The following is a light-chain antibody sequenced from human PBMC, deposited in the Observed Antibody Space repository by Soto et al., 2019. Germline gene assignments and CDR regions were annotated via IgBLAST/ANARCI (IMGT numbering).Light chain of an antibody. V-gene: IGLV2-14*01. J-gene: IGLJ1*01. CDR1: SSDVGGYDY. Sequence: SALTQPASVSGSPGQSITISCTGTSSDVGGYDYVSWYQQHPGKAPKLMIYEVSDRPSGVSNRFSGSKSGNTASLTISGLQAEDEADYYCSSYTSSSILGVFGTGTKLTVL. CDR2: EVS. CDR3: SSYTSSSILGV.